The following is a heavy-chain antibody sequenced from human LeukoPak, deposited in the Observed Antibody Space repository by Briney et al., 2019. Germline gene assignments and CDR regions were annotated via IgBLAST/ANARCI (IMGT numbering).Heavy chain of an antibody. J-gene: IGHJ4*02. CDR1: GFPFSSYA. CDR2: ISRTSGNI. CDR3: ATEFLGAVAETGDY. V-gene: IGHV3-21*01. Sequence: PGGSLRLSCAASGFPFSSYAMNWVRQAPGKGLEWVSSISRTSGNIYYADSVKGRFTISRDNAKNSLYLQMNSLRAEGTAVYYCATEFLGAVAETGDYWGQGTLVTVSS. D-gene: IGHD6-19*01.